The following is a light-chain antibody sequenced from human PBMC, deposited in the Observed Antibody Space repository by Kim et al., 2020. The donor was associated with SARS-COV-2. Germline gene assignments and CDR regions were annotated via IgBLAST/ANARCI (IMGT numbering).Light chain of an antibody. CDR1: QSIARH. V-gene: IGKV1-39*01. Sequence: DIQMTQSPSSLSASIGDSVTITCRASQSIARHLNWYQQKPGKAPILLIYATSSLQSGVPSRFSGGGSGTDFTLTISHLQPEDFATYYCQESFSISYTFGQGTKLEIK. CDR3: QESFSISYT. J-gene: IGKJ2*01. CDR2: ATS.